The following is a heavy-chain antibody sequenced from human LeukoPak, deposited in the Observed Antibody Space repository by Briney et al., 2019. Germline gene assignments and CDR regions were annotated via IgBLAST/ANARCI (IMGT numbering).Heavy chain of an antibody. Sequence: GGSPRLSCVASGFTFSSYWMHWVRQAPGKGLVWVSRISSDGSDTTYADSVKGRFTISRDNAKKTLYLQMNGLGVDDTAVYYCTRAPYHGDYVSWAWGQGTLVTVSS. CDR2: ISSDGSDT. D-gene: IGHD4-17*01. V-gene: IGHV3-74*01. CDR1: GFTFSSYW. CDR3: TRAPYHGDYVSWA. J-gene: IGHJ4*02.